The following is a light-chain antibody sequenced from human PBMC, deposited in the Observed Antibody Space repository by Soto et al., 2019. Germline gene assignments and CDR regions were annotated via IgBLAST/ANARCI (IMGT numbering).Light chain of an antibody. CDR2: SNN. J-gene: IGLJ1*01. V-gene: IGLV1-44*01. CDR1: SSNIGSNT. CDR3: AAWDVSLNGHV. Sequence: QSVLTQPPSASGTPGQRVTISCSGSSSNIGSNTVNWYQQLPGTAPKLLIYSNNQRPAGVPDRFSGSKSGTAASLAISGLQSGDEADYYCAAWDVSLNGHVFGTGTKLTVL.